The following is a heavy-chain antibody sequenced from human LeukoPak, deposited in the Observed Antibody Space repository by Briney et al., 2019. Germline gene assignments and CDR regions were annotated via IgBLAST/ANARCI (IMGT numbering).Heavy chain of an antibody. D-gene: IGHD3-22*01. V-gene: IGHV1-46*01. CDR2: INPSGGST. Sequence: ASVKVSCMASGYTFTSYYMHWVRQAPGQGLEWMGIINPSGGSTSYAQKFQGRVTMTRDTSTSTVYMELSSLRSEDTAVYYCARGIGRDYYDSSGYLDYWGQGTLITVSS. J-gene: IGHJ4*02. CDR1: GYTFTSYY. CDR3: ARGIGRDYYDSSGYLDY.